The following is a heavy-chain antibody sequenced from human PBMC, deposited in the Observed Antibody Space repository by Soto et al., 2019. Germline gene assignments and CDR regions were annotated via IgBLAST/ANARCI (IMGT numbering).Heavy chain of an antibody. J-gene: IGHJ6*02. Sequence: QVQLVESGGGLVKPGGSLRLSCVSSGFTFGNHFMNWVRQAPGKGLEWVSHISSTTGYTNYADSVKGRFTISRDNAKNSLYLQMNSLRAEDPAVYYCARTDVCYFCHGMDVWGQGTTVTVSS. V-gene: IGHV3-11*05. CDR1: GFTFGNHF. CDR2: ISSTTGYT. CDR3: ARTDVCYFCHGMDV.